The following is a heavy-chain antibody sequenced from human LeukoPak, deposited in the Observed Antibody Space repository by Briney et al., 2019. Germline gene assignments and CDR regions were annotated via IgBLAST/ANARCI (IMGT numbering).Heavy chain of an antibody. D-gene: IGHD3-22*01. J-gene: IGHJ4*02. CDR1: GSTFSSYA. CDR2: ISGSGGST. CDR3: AKDYYDSSGLGYFDY. V-gene: IGHV3-23*01. Sequence: GGSLRLSCAASGSTFSSYAMSWVRQAPGKGLEWVSAISGSGGSTYYADSVKGRFTISRDNSKNTLYLQMNSLRAEDTAVYYCAKDYYDSSGLGYFDYWGQGTLVTVSS.